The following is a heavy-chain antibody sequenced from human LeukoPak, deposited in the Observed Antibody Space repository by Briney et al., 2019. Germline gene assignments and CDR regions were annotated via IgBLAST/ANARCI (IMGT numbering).Heavy chain of an antibody. Sequence: SETLSLTCTVSGGSISSSSYYWGWIRQPPGKGLEWIGSIYYSGSTNYNPSLKSRVTMSVDTSKNQFSLKLSSVTAADTAVYYCARLIPDIVVVPAVRGGWFDPWGQGTLVTVSS. D-gene: IGHD2-2*01. CDR2: IYYSGST. CDR1: GGSISSSSYY. J-gene: IGHJ5*02. V-gene: IGHV4-39*07. CDR3: ARLIPDIVVVPAVRGGWFDP.